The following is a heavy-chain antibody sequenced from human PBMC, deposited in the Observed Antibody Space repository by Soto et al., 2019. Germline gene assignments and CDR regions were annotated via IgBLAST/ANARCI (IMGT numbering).Heavy chain of an antibody. V-gene: IGHV4-59*12. CDR2: IYYSGSI. D-gene: IGHD3-3*02. CDR1: GGSISSGY. CDR3: ASQKLDVPACFDY. J-gene: IGHJ4*02. Sequence: SETLSLTCTVSGGSISSGYWSWIRQPPGKGLEWIGYIYYSGSIYYNPSLNSRVTISVDTSKNQFSLRLRSVTAEDTAIYYCASQKLDVPACFDYWGQGALVTVSS.